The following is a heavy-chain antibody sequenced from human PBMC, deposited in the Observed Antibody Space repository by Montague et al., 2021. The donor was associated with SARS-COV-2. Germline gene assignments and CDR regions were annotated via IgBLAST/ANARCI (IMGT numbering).Heavy chain of an antibody. CDR3: ARQFPTYCSTNKCYPYYFDA. V-gene: IGHV4-39*01. J-gene: IGHJ4*02. CDR1: GGSISSPDYY. D-gene: IGHD2-2*01. CDR2: ISYAGRT. Sequence: SETLSLTCTVSGGSISSPDYYWGWIRQSPGKGLEWIGSISYAGRTYYNPSLRSRVSFSMDTSKNHFSLSLNSVTAADKAVYSGARQFPTYCSTNKCYPYYFDAWGQGALVTVSS.